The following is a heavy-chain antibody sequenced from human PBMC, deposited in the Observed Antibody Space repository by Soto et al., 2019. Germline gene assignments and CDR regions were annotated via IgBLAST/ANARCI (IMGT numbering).Heavy chain of an antibody. CDR3: ARGYERTVSPAQYFDF. Sequence: SETLSLTCTVSGGSISSYYWSWIRQPPGKGLEWIGYIYYSGSTNYNPSLKSRVTISVDTSKNQFSLKLSSVTAADTAVYYCARGYERTVSPAQYFDFWGQGTLVTVSS. J-gene: IGHJ4*02. V-gene: IGHV4-59*01. CDR2: IYYSGST. D-gene: IGHD2-8*02. CDR1: GGSISSYY.